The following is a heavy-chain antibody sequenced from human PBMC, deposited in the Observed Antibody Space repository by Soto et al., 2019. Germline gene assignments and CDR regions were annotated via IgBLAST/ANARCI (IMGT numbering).Heavy chain of an antibody. CDR1: GYTFTSYD. D-gene: IGHD2-2*01. J-gene: IGHJ5*02. CDR3: ARAPLYQLFPKPRFDP. CDR2: MNPNSGNT. V-gene: IGHV1-8*01. Sequence: GASVKVSCKASGYTFTSYDINWVRQATGQGLEWMGWMNPNSGNTGYAQKCQGRVTMTRNTSISTAYMELSSLRSEDTAVYYCARAPLYQLFPKPRFDPWGQGTLVTVSS.